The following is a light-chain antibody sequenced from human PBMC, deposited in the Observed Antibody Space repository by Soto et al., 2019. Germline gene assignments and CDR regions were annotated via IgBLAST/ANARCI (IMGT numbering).Light chain of an antibody. J-gene: IGKJ5*01. Sequence: EIVLTQSPGTLSLSPGERAALSCGAGQGVTTNFSWYQQKSGQSPRLLIYDVSTRATGVPARFSGTGSETDFTLTISGLQSEDSAVYFCQQYNNWPFSFGQGTRLEIK. CDR2: DVS. CDR1: QGVTTN. CDR3: QQYNNWPFS. V-gene: IGKV3-15*01.